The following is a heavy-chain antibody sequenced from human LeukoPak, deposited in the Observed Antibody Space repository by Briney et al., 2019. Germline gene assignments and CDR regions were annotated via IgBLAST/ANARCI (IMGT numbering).Heavy chain of an antibody. D-gene: IGHD3-9*01. V-gene: IGHV3-53*01. CDR1: GFIVSSNY. CDR2: IYAGGST. J-gene: IGHJ4*02. CDR3: ARDGDILTGHFNY. Sequence: GGSLRLSCAASGFIVSSNYMSWVRQAPGKGLEWVAVIYAGGSTYYADFVKGRFTISRDNSKNTLYLQMNSLRAEDTAVYYCARDGDILTGHFNYWGQGTLVTVSS.